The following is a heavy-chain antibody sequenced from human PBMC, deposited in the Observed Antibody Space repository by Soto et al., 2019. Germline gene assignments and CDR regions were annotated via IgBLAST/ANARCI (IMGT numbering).Heavy chain of an antibody. CDR2: ILFDGNKK. J-gene: IGHJ4*02. CDR3: ARTRALLPYFDWPY. CDR1: GFIFSDYA. Sequence: PGGSLRLSCSASGFIFSDYAMHWVRQAPGKGMEWVTVILFDGNKKYYADSVKGRFTISRDNSKNTLYLQMNSLRAEDTAVYYCARTRALLPYFDWPYWGQGPPVTAPS. V-gene: IGHV3-30*03. D-gene: IGHD3-9*01.